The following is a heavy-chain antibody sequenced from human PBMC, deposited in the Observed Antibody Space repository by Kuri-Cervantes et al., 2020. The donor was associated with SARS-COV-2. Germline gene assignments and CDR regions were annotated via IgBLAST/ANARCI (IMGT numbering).Heavy chain of an antibody. CDR2: TYHSGST. Sequence: GSLRLSCAVSGGSISSSNWWSWVRQPPGKGLEWIGETYHSGSTNYNPSLKSRVTISVDTSKNQFSLKLSSVTAADTAVYYCARISYYDSSGYLDWGQGTLVTVSS. D-gene: IGHD3-22*01. CDR1: GGSISSSNW. CDR3: ARISYYDSSGYLD. V-gene: IGHV4-4*02. J-gene: IGHJ4*02.